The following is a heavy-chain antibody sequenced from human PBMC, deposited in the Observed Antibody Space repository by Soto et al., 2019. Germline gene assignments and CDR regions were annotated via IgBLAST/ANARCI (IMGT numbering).Heavy chain of an antibody. CDR3: ARLQALYCSGGSCYRAEYFQH. V-gene: IGHV4-39*01. CDR1: GGSISSSSYY. J-gene: IGHJ1*01. Sequence: PSETLSLTCTVSGGSISSSSYYWGWIRQPPGKGLEWIGSIYSSGSTYYNPSLKSRVTISVDTSKNQFSLKLSSVTAADTAVYYCARLQALYCSGGSCYRAEYFQHWGQGTLVTVSS. CDR2: IYSSGST. D-gene: IGHD2-15*01.